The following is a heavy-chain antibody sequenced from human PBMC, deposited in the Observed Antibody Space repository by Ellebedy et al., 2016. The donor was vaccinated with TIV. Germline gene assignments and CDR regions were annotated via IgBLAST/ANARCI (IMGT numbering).Heavy chain of an antibody. J-gene: IGHJ4*02. Sequence: AASVKVSCKVFGYTLTELSMHWVRQAPGKGLEWMGSFDPEDDKTIYAQKVQGRVTMTEDTSTDTAYMELSSLRSEDTAVYYCATGGSGYYSIDYWGQGTLVTVSS. CDR3: ATGGSGYYSIDY. D-gene: IGHD3-3*01. CDR1: GYTLTELS. CDR2: FDPEDDKT. V-gene: IGHV1-24*01.